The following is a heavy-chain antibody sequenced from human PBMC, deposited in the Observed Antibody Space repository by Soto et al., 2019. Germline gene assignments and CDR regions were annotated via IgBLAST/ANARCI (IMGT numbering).Heavy chain of an antibody. CDR1: GGSISSYY. V-gene: IGHV4-59*01. Sequence: TSETLSLTCTVSGGSISSYYWSWIRQPPGKGLEWIGYIYYSGSTNYNPSLKSRVTISVDTSKNQFSLKLSSVTAADTAVYYCARVYCSSTSCYRYYFDYWGQGTLVTVS. D-gene: IGHD2-2*01. CDR3: ARVYCSSTSCYRYYFDY. J-gene: IGHJ4*02. CDR2: IYYSGST.